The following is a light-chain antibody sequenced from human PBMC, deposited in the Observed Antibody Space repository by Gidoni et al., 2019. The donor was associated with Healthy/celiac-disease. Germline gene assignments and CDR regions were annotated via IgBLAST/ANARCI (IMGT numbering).Light chain of an antibody. CDR3: RSYTSSITRV. CDR1: SSDVGGYHY. CDR2: EVS. V-gene: IGLV2-14*01. J-gene: IGLJ3*02. Sequence: QSALTQPASVSVSPGQSITISCPGTSSDVGGYHYVSWYQQHPGKAPKLIIYEVSSRPSGVPDRFSGSKSGNTASLTISGLQAEDEAEYHCRSYTSSITRVFGGGTKLTVL.